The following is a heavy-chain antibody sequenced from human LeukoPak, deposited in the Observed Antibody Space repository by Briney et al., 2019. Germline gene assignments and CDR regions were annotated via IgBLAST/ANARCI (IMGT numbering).Heavy chain of an antibody. Sequence: PGGSLRLSCAASGFTFSSYSMSWIRQPPGKGLEWIGYIYYSGSTNYNPSLKSRVTISVDTSKNQFSLRLSSVTAADTALYYCARGVVAAPQTFDYWGQGTLVTVSS. CDR1: GFTFSSYS. V-gene: IGHV4-59*01. D-gene: IGHD2-15*01. CDR3: ARGVVAAPQTFDY. CDR2: IYYSGST. J-gene: IGHJ4*02.